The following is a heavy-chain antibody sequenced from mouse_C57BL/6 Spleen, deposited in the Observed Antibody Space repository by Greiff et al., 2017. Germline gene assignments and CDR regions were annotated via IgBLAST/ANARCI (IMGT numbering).Heavy chain of an antibody. Sequence: VKLQESGAELARPGASVKMSCKASGYTFTSYTMHWVKQRPGQGLEWIGYINPSSGYTKYNQKFKDKATLTADKSSSTAYMQLSSLTSEDSAVYYCARTTVAALDYWGQGTTLTVSS. CDR2: INPSSGYT. V-gene: IGHV1-4*01. CDR1: GYTFTSYT. CDR3: ARTTVAALDY. D-gene: IGHD1-1*01. J-gene: IGHJ2*01.